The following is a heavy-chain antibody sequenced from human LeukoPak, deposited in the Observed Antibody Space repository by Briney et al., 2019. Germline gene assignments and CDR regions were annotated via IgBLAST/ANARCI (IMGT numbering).Heavy chain of an antibody. J-gene: IGHJ4*02. Sequence: GASVKVSCKASGGTFSSYAISWVRQAPGQGLEWMGGIIPIFGTANYAQKFQGRVTITADESTSTAYMELSSLRSEDTAVYYCARDLGLLSEGSGWHYWGQGTLVTVSS. CDR2: IIPIFGTA. D-gene: IGHD6-19*01. V-gene: IGHV1-69*13. CDR3: ARDLGLLSEGSGWHY. CDR1: GGTFSSYA.